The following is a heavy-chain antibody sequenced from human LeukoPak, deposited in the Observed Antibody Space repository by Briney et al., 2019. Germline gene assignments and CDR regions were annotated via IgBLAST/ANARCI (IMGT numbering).Heavy chain of an antibody. CDR1: GGSISSYY. CDR2: IYYSGST. V-gene: IGHV4-59*12. Sequence: PSETLSLTCTVSGGSISSYYWSRIRQPPGKGLEWNGYIYYSGSTNYNPSLKSRVTISIDTSKNQFSLKLNSVTAADTAVYYCARGRYDLIQHWGQGTLVTVSS. J-gene: IGHJ1*01. CDR3: ARGRYDLIQH. D-gene: IGHD3-3*01.